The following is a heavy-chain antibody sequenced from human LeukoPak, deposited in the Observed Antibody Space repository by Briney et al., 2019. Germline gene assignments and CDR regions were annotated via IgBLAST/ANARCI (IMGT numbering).Heavy chain of an antibody. J-gene: IGHJ4*02. Sequence: PGGSLRLSCAASGFTFSIYAMSWVRQVPGKGPEWVSAIGGSGGSTYYADSVKGRFTTSRDNSKNTLHLQMDSLRAEDTAVYYCAKVLNGIMIAFGGVIIDYWGQGTQVTVSS. D-gene: IGHD3-16*02. V-gene: IGHV3-23*01. CDR1: GFTFSIYA. CDR2: IGGSGGST. CDR3: AKVLNGIMIAFGGVIIDY.